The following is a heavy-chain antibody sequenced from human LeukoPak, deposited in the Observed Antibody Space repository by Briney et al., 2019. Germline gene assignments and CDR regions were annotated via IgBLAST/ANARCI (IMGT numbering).Heavy chain of an antibody. CDR1: GFRFSNYA. CDR2: ISGGGSRT. V-gene: IGHV3-23*01. J-gene: IGHJ5*02. Sequence: GGSLRLSCTASGFRFSNYAMNWVRQAPGKGLEWVSVISGGGSRTNYADSVKGRFTISRENSKNTLYLQMNSLRAEDTAVYYCAHTDSYYFDSGMVSWGQGALVTVSS. D-gene: IGHD3-22*01. CDR3: AHTDSYYFDSGMVS.